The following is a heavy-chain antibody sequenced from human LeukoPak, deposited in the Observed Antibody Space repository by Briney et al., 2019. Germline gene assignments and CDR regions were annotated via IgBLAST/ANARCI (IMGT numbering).Heavy chain of an antibody. D-gene: IGHD5-18*01. CDR2: IYSGGST. CDR3: ARDGYHSPNYFDY. CDR1: GFTVSSNY. V-gene: IGHV3-66*02. Sequence: GGSLRLSCAASGFTVSSNYMSWVRQAPGKGLEWVSVIYSGGSTYYADSVKGRFTISRDNSKNTLYLQMNSLRAEDTAVYYCARDGYHSPNYFDYWGQGTLVTVSS. J-gene: IGHJ4*02.